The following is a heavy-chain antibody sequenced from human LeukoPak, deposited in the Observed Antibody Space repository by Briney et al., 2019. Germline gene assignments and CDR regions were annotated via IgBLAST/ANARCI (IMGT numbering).Heavy chain of an antibody. J-gene: IGHJ5*02. CDR1: GASISSYY. Sequence: PSETLSLTCTVSGASISSYYWSWIRQPPGKGLEWIGYIYYSGSTNYNPSLKSRVTISVDTSKNQFSLKLSSVTAADTAVYYCARLTDLYYYDSSGYRRGNWFDPWGQGTLVTVSS. D-gene: IGHD3-22*01. CDR3: ARLTDLYYYDSSGYRRGNWFDP. CDR2: IYYSGST. V-gene: IGHV4-59*01.